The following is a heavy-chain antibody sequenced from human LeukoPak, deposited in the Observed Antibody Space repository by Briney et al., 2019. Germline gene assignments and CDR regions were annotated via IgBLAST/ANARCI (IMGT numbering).Heavy chain of an antibody. D-gene: IGHD6-19*01. V-gene: IGHV4-59*08. J-gene: IGHJ3*02. CDR2: FYYSGST. Sequence: TWETLPLTCRVSGGPISTYDWTWIPQPPGKAREWSGYFYYSGSTDNNPPLKSRDTISVDTSNNQFSLKLSSVTAADSAVYCCGRPAVAGNVDAFDIWGQGTLVTVSS. CDR1: GGPISTYD. CDR3: GRPAVAGNVDAFDI.